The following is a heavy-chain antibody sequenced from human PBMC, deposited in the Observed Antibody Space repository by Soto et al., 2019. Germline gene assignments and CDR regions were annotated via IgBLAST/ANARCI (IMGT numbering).Heavy chain of an antibody. D-gene: IGHD1-26*01. CDR3: ARVRNSGSYGGSDY. CDR2: ISSSSSYI. V-gene: IGHV3-21*01. CDR1: GFTFSSYS. J-gene: IGHJ4*02. Sequence: EVQLVESGGGLVKPGGSLRLSCAASGFTFSSYSMNWVRQAPGKGLEWVSSISSSSSYIYYADSVKGRFTISRDNAKNSLYLQMNSLRAEDTAVYYCARVRNSGSYGGSDYWGQGTLVTVSS.